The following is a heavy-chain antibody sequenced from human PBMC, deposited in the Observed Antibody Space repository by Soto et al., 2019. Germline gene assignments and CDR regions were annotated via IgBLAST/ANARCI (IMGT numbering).Heavy chain of an antibody. D-gene: IGHD2-21*01. Sequence: PSETLSLTCAVHGGAFRDYYWTWIRQFPGKGLEWIGEINHIGTTNYNPSLQSRITTLIDPSKNQFSLDLRSVTAADTAIYYCTRGAWVSDYWGQGSRVTVSA. CDR1: GGAFRDYY. V-gene: IGHV4-34*01. J-gene: IGHJ4*02. CDR3: TRGAWVSDY. CDR2: INHIGTT.